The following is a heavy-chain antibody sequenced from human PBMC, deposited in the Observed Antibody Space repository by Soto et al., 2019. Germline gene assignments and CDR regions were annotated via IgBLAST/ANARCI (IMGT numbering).Heavy chain of an antibody. J-gene: IGHJ5*02. CDR3: ARLEWLSLAAWFDP. D-gene: IGHD3-3*01. CDR2: IYPDDSDT. V-gene: IGHV5-51*01. CDR1: GYTFATHW. Sequence: GESLKISCNGSGYTFATHWIAWVRQMPGKGLEWMGMIYPDDSDTKYSPSFQGQVTFSADKSINTAYLQWSSLKASDTAIYYCARLEWLSLAAWFDPWGQGTLVTVSS.